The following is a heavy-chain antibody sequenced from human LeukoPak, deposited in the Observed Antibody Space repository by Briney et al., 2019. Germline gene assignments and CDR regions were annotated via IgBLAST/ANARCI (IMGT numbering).Heavy chain of an antibody. D-gene: IGHD5-18*01. J-gene: IGHJ4*02. CDR2: ISYDGSNK. CDR3: ARDKNTAMAFDY. Sequence: PGGSLRLSCAASGFTFSSYAMHWVRQAPGKGLEWAAVISYDGSNKYYADSVKGRFTISRDNSKNTLYLQMNSLRAEDTAVYYCARDKNTAMAFDYWGQGTLVTVSS. CDR1: GFTFSSYA. V-gene: IGHV3-30*04.